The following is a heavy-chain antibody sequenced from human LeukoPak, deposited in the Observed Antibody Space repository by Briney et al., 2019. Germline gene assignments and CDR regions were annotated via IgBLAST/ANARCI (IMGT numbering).Heavy chain of an antibody. CDR3: ARDDYYNSSGYRTFDY. CDR1: GGSISSSSYY. Sequence: SETLFLTCTVSGGSISSSSYYWGWIRQPPGKGLEWIGSIYYSGSTYYNPSLKSRVTISVDTSKNQFSLKLSSVTAADTAVYYCARDDYYNSSGYRTFDYWGQGTLVTVSS. CDR2: IYYSGST. V-gene: IGHV4-39*07. J-gene: IGHJ4*02. D-gene: IGHD3-22*01.